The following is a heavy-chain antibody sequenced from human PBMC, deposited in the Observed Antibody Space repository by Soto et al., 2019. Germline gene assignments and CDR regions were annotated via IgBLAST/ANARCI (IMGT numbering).Heavy chain of an antibody. CDR2: IYRGGST. CDR3: ARGVGGYEHLWYFDY. CDR1: XFTVSSNY. V-gene: IGHV3-53*01. Sequence: EVQLVESGGGLIXXXGSLRLSXXXXXFTVSSNYMSWVRQAPGKGLEWVSVIYRGGSTYYADSVKGRFTISRDNSKNTLYLQMNSLRAEDTAVYYCARGVGGYEHLWYFDYWGQGTLVTVSS. J-gene: IGHJ4*02. D-gene: IGHD5-12*01.